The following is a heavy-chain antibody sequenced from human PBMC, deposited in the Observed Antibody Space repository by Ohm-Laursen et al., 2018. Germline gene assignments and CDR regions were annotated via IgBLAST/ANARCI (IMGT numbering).Heavy chain of an antibody. CDR2: INHSGST. CDR1: GGSFSGYY. J-gene: IGHJ6*02. CDR3: ARSHPSTYYYYYGMDV. V-gene: IGHV4-34*01. Sequence: SDTLSLTCAVYGGSFSGYYWSWIRQPPGKGLEWIGEINHSGSTNYNPSLKSRVTISVDTSKNQFSLKLSSVTAADTAVYYCARSHPSTYYYYYGMDVWGQGTTVTVSS.